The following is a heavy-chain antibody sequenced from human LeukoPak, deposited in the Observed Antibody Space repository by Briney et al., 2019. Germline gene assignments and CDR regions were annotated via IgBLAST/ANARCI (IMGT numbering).Heavy chain of an antibody. CDR1: GFTFSSYA. CDR2: ISGSGGST. J-gene: IGHJ4*02. D-gene: IGHD4-17*01. V-gene: IGHV3-23*01. Sequence: HPGGSLRLSCAASGFTFSSYAMSWVRQAPGKGLEWVSAISGSGGSTYYADSVRGRFTISRDNAQNSLYLQVNSLRAEDTAVYYCTRGSFGDYEYWGQGTLVTVSS. CDR3: TRGSFGDYEY.